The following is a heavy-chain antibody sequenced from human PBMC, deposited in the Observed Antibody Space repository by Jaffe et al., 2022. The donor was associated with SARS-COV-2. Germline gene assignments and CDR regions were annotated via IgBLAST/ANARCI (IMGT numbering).Heavy chain of an antibody. D-gene: IGHD3-16*01. CDR3: ARGGYYYLDV. CDR2: IFHNGKT. Sequence: QVQLQESGPRLVKPSETLSLICSVSGGSISPYYWSWIRQSPGKGPEWIAYIFHNGKTNYSPSLKSRVTISLDTSRKQFSLRMNSVTAADTAVYYCARGGYYYLDVWGGGTTVTVSS. V-gene: IGHV4-59*01. CDR1: GGSISPYY. J-gene: IGHJ6*03.